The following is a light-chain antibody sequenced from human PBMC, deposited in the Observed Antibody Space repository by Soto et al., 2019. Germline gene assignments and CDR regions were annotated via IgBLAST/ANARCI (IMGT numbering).Light chain of an antibody. Sequence: QSALTQPPSASGSPGQSVTISCAGTGSDIAVYDFVSWYQQHPDKAPKLIIYEVHKRPSGVPDRFSASKSGSTASLTVSGLQAEDEADYYCSSFAGDNTVVFGGGTKVTVL. CDR2: EVH. CDR1: GSDIAVYDF. CDR3: SSFAGDNTVV. J-gene: IGLJ2*01. V-gene: IGLV2-8*01.